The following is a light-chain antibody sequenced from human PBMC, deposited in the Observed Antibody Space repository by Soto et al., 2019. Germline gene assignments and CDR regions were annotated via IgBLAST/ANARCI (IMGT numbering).Light chain of an antibody. V-gene: IGLV2-14*01. CDR2: EVS. Sequence: QSALNQPASVSGSPGQSITISCTGTSSDVGGSDYVSWYQHHPHRAPKLLIYEVSYRPSGVSDRFSGSKSGNTASLTISGLQAEDDADYFCSSYTSSNALEVFGIGTKLTVL. CDR3: SSYTSSNALEV. J-gene: IGLJ1*01. CDR1: SSDVGGSDY.